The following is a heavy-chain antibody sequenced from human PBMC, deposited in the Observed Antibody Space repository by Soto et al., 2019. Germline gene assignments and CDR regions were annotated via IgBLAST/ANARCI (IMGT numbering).Heavy chain of an antibody. Sequence: GASVKVSCKASGYTFTRSGISWVRQAPGQGLEWMGWINAYNGNTNYAQKLQGRVTMTTDTSTSTAYMELRSLRSDDTAVYYCARDKGDGSGSYYGYWGQGTLVTVSS. D-gene: IGHD3-10*01. CDR2: INAYNGNT. J-gene: IGHJ4*02. CDR1: GYTFTRSG. CDR3: ARDKGDGSGSYYGY. V-gene: IGHV1-18*01.